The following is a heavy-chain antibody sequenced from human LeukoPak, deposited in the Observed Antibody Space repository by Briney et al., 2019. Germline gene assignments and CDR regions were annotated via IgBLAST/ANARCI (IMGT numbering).Heavy chain of an antibody. CDR3: SRVRYSSGRYYYYGMDV. CDR1: GGTFSSYA. Sequence: SVKLSCKASGGTFSSYAISWVRQAPGQGLEWMGGIIPIFGTANYAQKFQGRVTITADESTSTAYMELSSLRSEDTAVYYCSRVRYSSGRYYYYGMDVWGQGTTVTVSS. D-gene: IGHD6-19*01. V-gene: IGHV1-69*13. J-gene: IGHJ6*02. CDR2: IIPIFGTA.